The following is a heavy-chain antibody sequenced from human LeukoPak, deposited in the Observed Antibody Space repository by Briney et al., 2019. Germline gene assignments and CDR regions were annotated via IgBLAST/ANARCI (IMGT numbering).Heavy chain of an antibody. CDR1: GGSFSGYY. CDR2: INHSGST. D-gene: IGHD3-16*02. Sequence: PSETLSLTCAVYGGSFSGYYWSWIRQPPGKGLEWIGEINHSGSTNYNPSLKSRVTISVDTSKNQFSLKLSSVTAADTAVYYCARVLMGDYVWRSYRGTNFDYWGQGTLVTVSS. J-gene: IGHJ4*02. V-gene: IGHV4-34*01. CDR3: ARVLMGDYVWRSYRGTNFDY.